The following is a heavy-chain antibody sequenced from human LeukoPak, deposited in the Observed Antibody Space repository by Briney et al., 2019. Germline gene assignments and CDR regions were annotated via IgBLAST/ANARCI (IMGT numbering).Heavy chain of an antibody. D-gene: IGHD3-22*01. V-gene: IGHV1-69*13. J-gene: IGHJ6*03. Sequence: SVKVSCKASGYTFTNYAMNWVRQAPGQGLEWMGGIIPIFGTANYAQKFQGRVTITADESTSTAYMELSSLRSEDTAVYYCARDSDGNDSSGYLTRYYYYMDVWGKGTTVTISS. CDR1: GYTFTNYA. CDR2: IIPIFGTA. CDR3: ARDSDGNDSSGYLTRYYYYMDV.